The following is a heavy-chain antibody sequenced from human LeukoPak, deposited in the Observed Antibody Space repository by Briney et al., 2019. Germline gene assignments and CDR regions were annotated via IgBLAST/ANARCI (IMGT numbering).Heavy chain of an antibody. J-gene: IGHJ1*01. Sequence: ASVKVPCKASGYTFTSYYMHWVRQAPGQGLEWMGIINPSGGSTSYAQKFQGRVTMTRDTSTSTVYMELSSLRSEDTAVYYCARETPHDSSGYDEYFQHWGQGTLVTVSS. D-gene: IGHD3-22*01. V-gene: IGHV1-46*01. CDR3: ARETPHDSSGYDEYFQH. CDR1: GYTFTSYY. CDR2: INPSGGST.